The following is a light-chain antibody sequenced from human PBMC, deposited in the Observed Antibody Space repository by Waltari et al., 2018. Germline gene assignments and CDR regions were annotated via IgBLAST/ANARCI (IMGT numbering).Light chain of an antibody. Sequence: QSALTQPASVSGSPGQSITLSCPGTDSDVGTYDFVSWYQQHQGKAPHLIIYEVSNRPSGISNRFSASKSGNPASLTISGLQAEDEADYYCSSYTTSSAPGVFGTGTGVTVL. CDR2: EVS. V-gene: IGLV2-14*03. J-gene: IGLJ1*01. CDR3: SSYTTSSAPGV. CDR1: DSDVGTYDF.